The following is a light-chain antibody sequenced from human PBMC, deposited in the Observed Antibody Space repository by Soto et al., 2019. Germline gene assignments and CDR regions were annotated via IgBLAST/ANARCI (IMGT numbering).Light chain of an antibody. CDR1: SSIIGSNY. V-gene: IGLV1-47*01. CDR3: AAWDDSHYV. CDR2: RKY. Sequence: CLLTRPPSASGAAGEGVTISCSGSSSIIGSNYVYWYQQLPGTAPKLLIYRKYQRPSGVPDRFSGSKSGTSASLAISGLRSEDEADYYCAAWDDSHYVFGTGTKVTVL. J-gene: IGLJ1*01.